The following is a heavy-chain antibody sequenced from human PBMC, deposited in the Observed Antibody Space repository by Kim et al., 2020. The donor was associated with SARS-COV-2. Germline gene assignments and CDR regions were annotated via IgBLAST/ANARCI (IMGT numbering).Heavy chain of an antibody. CDR2: IWYDGSNK. CDR3: ARDSYYDSSGYQFFDY. D-gene: IGHD3-22*01. V-gene: IGHV3-33*01. J-gene: IGHJ4*02. CDR1: GFTFSSYG. Sequence: GGSLRLSCPASGFTFSSYGMHWVRQAPGKGLEWVAVIWYDGSNKFYADSVKGRFTISRDNSKNTLYLQMNSLRAEDTAVYYCARDSYYDSSGYQFFDYWGQGTLVTVSS.